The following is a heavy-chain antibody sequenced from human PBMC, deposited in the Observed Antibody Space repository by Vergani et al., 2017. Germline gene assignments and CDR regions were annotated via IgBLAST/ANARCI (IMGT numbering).Heavy chain of an antibody. CDR2: ISWNSGSI. CDR3: AKGAKWELMGVFDY. Sequence: EVQLVESGGGLVQPGRSLRLSCAASGFTFDDYAMHWVRQAPGKGLEWVSVISWNSGSIGYADSVKGRFTISRDNAKNPLYLQMNSLRAEDTALYYCAKGAKWELMGVFDYWGQGTLVTVSS. CDR1: GFTFDDYA. D-gene: IGHD1-26*01. V-gene: IGHV3-9*01. J-gene: IGHJ4*02.